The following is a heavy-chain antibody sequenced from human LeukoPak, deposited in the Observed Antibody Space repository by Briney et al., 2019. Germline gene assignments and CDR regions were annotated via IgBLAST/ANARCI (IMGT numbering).Heavy chain of an antibody. CDR3: ARGGMATTTFDY. Sequence: SETLSLTCIVSGGSISSYYWSWIRQPPGKGLEWIGYIYYSGSTNYNPSLKSRVTISVDTSKHQFSLKLSSVTAADTAVYYCARGGMATTTFDYWGQGTLVTVSS. CDR2: IYYSGST. J-gene: IGHJ4*02. D-gene: IGHD5-24*01. V-gene: IGHV4-59*01. CDR1: GGSISSYY.